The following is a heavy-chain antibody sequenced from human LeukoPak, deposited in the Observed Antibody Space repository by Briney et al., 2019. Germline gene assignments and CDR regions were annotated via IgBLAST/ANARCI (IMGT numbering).Heavy chain of an antibody. V-gene: IGHV1-2*02. J-gene: IGHJ6*03. CDR2: INPNSGGT. CDR3: ARDQIPFDGSGIYYYYYYMDV. D-gene: IGHD3-10*01. Sequence: ASVKVSCKASGYTFTGYYMHWVRQAPGQGLEWMGWINPNSGGTNYAQKFQGRVTMTRDTSISTAYMELSRLRSDDTAVYYCARDQIPFDGSGIYYYYYYMDVWGKGTTVTISS. CDR1: GYTFTGYY.